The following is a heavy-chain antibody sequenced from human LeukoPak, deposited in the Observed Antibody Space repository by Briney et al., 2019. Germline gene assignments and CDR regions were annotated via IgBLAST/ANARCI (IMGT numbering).Heavy chain of an antibody. J-gene: IGHJ4*02. D-gene: IGHD2-2*01. CDR1: GFTFDNYG. V-gene: IGHV3-30*02. CDR2: IRSDGGIK. Sequence: GGSLRLSCAASGFTFDNYGMHWVRQAPGKGLEWVAFIRSDGGIKYYADSVKGRFTISRDNSKNTLYLQVNSLRAEDTAVYFCAKDVPATYFDYWGQGTLVTVSS. CDR3: AKDVPATYFDY.